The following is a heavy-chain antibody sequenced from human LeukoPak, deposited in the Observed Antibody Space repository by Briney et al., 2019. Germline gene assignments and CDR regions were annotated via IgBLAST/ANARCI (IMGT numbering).Heavy chain of an antibody. CDR2: IKQDGSEK. D-gene: IGHD3-9*01. CDR1: GFTFSSYW. Sequence: PGGSLRLSCAASGFTFSSYWMSWVRQAPGKGLEWVANIKQDGSEKYYVDSVKGRFTISRDNAKNSLYLQMNSLRAEDTAVYYCARGSGDVLRYFDWLKAPYYFDYWGQGTRVTVSS. CDR3: ARGSGDVLRYFDWLKAPYYFDY. J-gene: IGHJ4*02. V-gene: IGHV3-7*01.